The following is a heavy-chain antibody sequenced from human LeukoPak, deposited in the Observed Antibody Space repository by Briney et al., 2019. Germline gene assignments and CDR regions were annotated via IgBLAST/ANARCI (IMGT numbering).Heavy chain of an antibody. Sequence: GGSLRLSCAASGFTFSTYGMNWVRQAPGKGLEWVSYISSSGSTLYYADSVKGRFTISRDNAKNSLYLQMNSLRAEDTAVYYCARGDIVGYYDSRGTDYWGQGTLVTVSS. CDR2: ISSSGSTL. J-gene: IGHJ4*02. V-gene: IGHV3-48*04. CDR1: GFTFSTYG. CDR3: ARGDIVGYYDSRGTDY. D-gene: IGHD3-22*01.